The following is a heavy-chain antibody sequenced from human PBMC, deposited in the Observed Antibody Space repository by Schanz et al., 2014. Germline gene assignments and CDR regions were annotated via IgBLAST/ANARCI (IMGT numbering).Heavy chain of an antibody. Sequence: EVQLLDSGGGLVQPGGSLRLSCAASGFTFSTYAMSWVRQAPGKGLEWVSAISGSGGSTYYADSVKGRFTISRDNSKNTLYLQMNSLRAEDTALYYCAIIGVMVAVAGTRADYWGQGTLVTGSS. CDR1: GFTFSTYA. V-gene: IGHV3-23*01. CDR2: ISGSGGST. D-gene: IGHD6-19*01. J-gene: IGHJ4*02. CDR3: AIIGVMVAVAGTRADY.